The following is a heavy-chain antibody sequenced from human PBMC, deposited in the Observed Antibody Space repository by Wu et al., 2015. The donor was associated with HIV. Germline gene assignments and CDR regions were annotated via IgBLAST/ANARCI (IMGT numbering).Heavy chain of an antibody. D-gene: IGHD6-13*01. CDR3: ASGIVAGGSSWRRHGMDV. Sequence: QVHLVQSGAEVKKPGASVKVSCKASGYTLTTYGISWVRQAPGQGLEWVGWINTDKGDRSYAQKLQDRVTMTTDTSTDTVYMELKSLRSDDTAIYYCASGIVAGGSSWRRHGMDVWGQGTTVTVSS. J-gene: IGHJ6*02. V-gene: IGHV1-18*01. CDR1: GYTLTTYG. CDR2: INTDKGDR.